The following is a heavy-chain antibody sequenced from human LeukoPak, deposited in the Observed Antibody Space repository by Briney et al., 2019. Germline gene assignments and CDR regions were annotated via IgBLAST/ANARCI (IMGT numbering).Heavy chain of an antibody. CDR1: GFTFSSYG. Sequence: GGSLRLSCAASGFTFSSYGMHWVRQAPGKGLEWVAFIRYDGSNKYYADSVKGRFTISRDNSKNTLYLQMNSLRAEDTAVYYCAKDGDWNWGYYMDVWDKGTTVTVSS. CDR3: AKDGDWNWGYYMDV. CDR2: IRYDGSNK. J-gene: IGHJ6*03. D-gene: IGHD1-7*01. V-gene: IGHV3-30*02.